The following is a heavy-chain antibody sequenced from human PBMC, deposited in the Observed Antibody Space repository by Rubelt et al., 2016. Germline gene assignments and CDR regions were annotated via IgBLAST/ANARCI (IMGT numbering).Heavy chain of an antibody. V-gene: IGHV5-10-1*01. J-gene: IGHJ6*02. CDR3: ARRLNDVGVDTAMVTLNYYYYGMDV. CDR2: IDPSDSYT. D-gene: IGHD5-18*01. CDR1: GYSFTSYW. Sequence: GESLRISCKGSGYSFTSYWISWVRQMPGKGLEWMGRIDPSDSYTNYSPSFQGHVTISADKSISTAYLQWSSLKASDTAMYYCARRLNDVGVDTAMVTLNYYYYGMDVWGQGTTVTVSS.